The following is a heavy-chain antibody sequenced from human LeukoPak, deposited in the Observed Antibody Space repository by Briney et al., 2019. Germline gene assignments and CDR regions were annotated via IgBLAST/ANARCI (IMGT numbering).Heavy chain of an antibody. D-gene: IGHD5-24*01. CDR3: ASGSLGDGYGVGDYYQYMDV. J-gene: IGHJ6*03. CDR2: IMPLFGTA. CDR1: GGTFNSYA. V-gene: IGHV1-69*05. Sequence: GASVKVSCKASGGTFNSYAISWARQAPGQGLEWMGGIMPLFGTANYAQEFQGRVTFTTDESASTAYMEVSSLRSEDTAVYYCASGSLGDGYGVGDYYQYMDVWGKGTTVTVSS.